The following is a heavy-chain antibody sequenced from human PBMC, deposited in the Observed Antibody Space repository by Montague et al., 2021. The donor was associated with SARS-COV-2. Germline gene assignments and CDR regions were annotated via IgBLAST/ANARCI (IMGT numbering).Heavy chain of an antibody. CDR2: IYWNDDK. CDR1: GFSLDSRGVG. CDR3: AHKNSGWPIEFAY. J-gene: IGHJ4*02. Sequence: KPTQTLTLTCTFSGFSLDSRGVGVGWIRQPPGKALECLALIYWNDDKRYSPSLKTRLTVTKDTSKNQVVLTMTNMDPVDTATYFCAHKNSGWPIEFAYWGQGALVTVSS. V-gene: IGHV2-5*01. D-gene: IGHD6-19*01.